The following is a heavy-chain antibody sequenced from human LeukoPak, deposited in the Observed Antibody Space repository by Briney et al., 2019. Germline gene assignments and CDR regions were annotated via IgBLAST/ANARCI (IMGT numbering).Heavy chain of an antibody. CDR3: ARVPSYGSGSYYLNWFDP. CDR1: GGSISSYY. Sequence: SETLSLTCTVSGGSISSYYWSWIRQPPGKGLEWIGYIYYSGSTNYNPPLKSRVTISVDTSKNQFSLKLSSVTAADTAAYYCARVPSYGSGSYYLNWFDPWGQGTLVTVSS. D-gene: IGHD3-10*01. V-gene: IGHV4-59*01. CDR2: IYYSGST. J-gene: IGHJ5*02.